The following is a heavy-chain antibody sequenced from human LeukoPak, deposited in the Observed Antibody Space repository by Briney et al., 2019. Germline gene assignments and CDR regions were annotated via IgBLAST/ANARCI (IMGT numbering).Heavy chain of an antibody. Sequence: GGSLRLSCAASGFTFSNYWMSGVRQAPGKGPEWVGDIKTDGSDKYYVGSVKGRFTISRDNAKNSLYLQMNSLRAEDTVVYYCARDSLIQYGSGSYWGFDYWGQGILVTVSS. V-gene: IGHV3-7*03. CDR3: ARDSLIQYGSGSYWGFDY. CDR2: IKTDGSDK. CDR1: GFTFSNYW. J-gene: IGHJ4*02. D-gene: IGHD3-10*01.